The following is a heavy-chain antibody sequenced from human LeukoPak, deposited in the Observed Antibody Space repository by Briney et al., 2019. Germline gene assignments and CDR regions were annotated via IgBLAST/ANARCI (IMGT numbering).Heavy chain of an antibody. CDR2: ISSSSSYI. J-gene: IGHJ1*01. D-gene: IGHD2-2*01. V-gene: IGHV3-21*01. Sequence: PGGSLRLSCAASGFTFSSYSMNWVRQAPGKGLEWVSSISSSSSYIYYADSVKGRFTISRDNAKNSLYLQMNSLRAEDTAVYYCARAPSSTRPSRDFQHWGQGTLVTVSS. CDR3: ARAPSSTRPSRDFQH. CDR1: GFTFSSYS.